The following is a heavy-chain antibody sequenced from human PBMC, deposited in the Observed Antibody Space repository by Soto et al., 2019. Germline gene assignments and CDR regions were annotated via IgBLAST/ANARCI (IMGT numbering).Heavy chain of an antibody. CDR1: GFTFSSYA. J-gene: IGHJ4*02. Sequence: EVQLLESGGGLVQPGGSLRLSCAASGFTFSSYAMSWVRQAPGKGLEWVSAISGSGGSTYYADSVKGRFTISRDNSKKTLYLQMNSLRAEDTAVYYCAKDGDIVVVVAAILDYWGQGTLVTVSS. V-gene: IGHV3-23*01. CDR2: ISGSGGST. CDR3: AKDGDIVVVVAAILDY. D-gene: IGHD2-15*01.